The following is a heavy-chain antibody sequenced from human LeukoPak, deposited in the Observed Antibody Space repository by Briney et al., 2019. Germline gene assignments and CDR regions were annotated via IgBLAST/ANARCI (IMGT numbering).Heavy chain of an antibody. CDR2: MNPNTGNA. J-gene: IGHJ4*02. D-gene: IGHD4-11*01. CDR1: GYTFTNFD. Sequence: GASMKVSCKASGYTFTNFDINWVRQATGQGLGWMGWMNPNTGNAGYAQKFQDRVTITWDASISTAYMDLSSLRSEDTAVYYCARVGYSNSYDYWGQGTLVTVSS. CDR3: ARVGYSNSYDY. V-gene: IGHV1-8*03.